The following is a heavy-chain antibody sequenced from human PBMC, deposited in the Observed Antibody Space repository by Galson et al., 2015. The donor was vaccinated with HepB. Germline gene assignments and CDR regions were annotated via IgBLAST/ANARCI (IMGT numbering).Heavy chain of an antibody. CDR1: GYSCTNYW. D-gene: IGHD5-12*01. CDR3: ARQGYNGYNYYYYYAMDV. Sequence: QSGDEVKKPGESLSISCKGSGYSCTNYWITWVRQMPGKGVEWMGRIDHRDSYTNYSASFQGHVTISADKSISTAYLQWSSLKASDTAMYYCARQGYNGYNYYYYYAMDVWGQGTTVTVSS. V-gene: IGHV5-10-1*03. J-gene: IGHJ6*02. CDR2: IDHRDSYT.